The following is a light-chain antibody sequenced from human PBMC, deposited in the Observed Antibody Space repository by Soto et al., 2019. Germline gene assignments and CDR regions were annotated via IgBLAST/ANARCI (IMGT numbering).Light chain of an antibody. CDR1: QSISSW. CDR2: KAS. CDR3: QQYNSYSYT. J-gene: IGKJ2*01. Sequence: DIQMTQSPSTLSASVGDRVTITCRASQSISSWLAWYQQKPGKAPKLLIYKASSLESGVPSRFSGSGSGTGFTLTISSLQPDDFATYYCQQYNSYSYTFGQGTKLDIK. V-gene: IGKV1-5*03.